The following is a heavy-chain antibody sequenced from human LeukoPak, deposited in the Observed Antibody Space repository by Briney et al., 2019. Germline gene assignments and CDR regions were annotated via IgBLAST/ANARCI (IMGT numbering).Heavy chain of an antibody. J-gene: IGHJ5*02. CDR1: EFTFSRHW. V-gene: IGHV3-7*01. D-gene: IGHD1-26*01. CDR3: ARLLGQSTIYDL. Sequence: GGSLRLSCAASEFTFSRHWMSWVRQAPGKGLEWVASIRQDGGEEHHVDSVKDRFIISRDNAKNSLSLQMNSLQAEDTAMYYCARLLGQSTIYDLWGQGTLVTVSS. CDR2: IRQDGGEE.